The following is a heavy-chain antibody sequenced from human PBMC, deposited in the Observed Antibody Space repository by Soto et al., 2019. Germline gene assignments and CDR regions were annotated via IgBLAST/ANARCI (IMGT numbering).Heavy chain of an antibody. Sequence: GGSLRLSCAASRFTFSNAWMSWVRQAPGKGLEWVGRIKSKTDGGTTYYAAPVKGRFTISRDDSKNTLYLQMNSLKTEDTSLYYCTTDLLPYYHYQGMDVWGQGTTVTVSS. CDR1: RFTFSNAW. CDR2: IKSKTDGGTT. V-gene: IGHV3-15*01. J-gene: IGHJ6*02. CDR3: TTDLLPYYHYQGMDV.